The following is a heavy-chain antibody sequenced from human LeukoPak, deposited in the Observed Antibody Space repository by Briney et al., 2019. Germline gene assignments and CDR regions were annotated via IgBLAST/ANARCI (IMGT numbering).Heavy chain of an antibody. V-gene: IGHV3-23*01. CDR1: GFTFSSYA. J-gene: IGHJ6*03. Sequence: PGGSLRLSCAASGFTFSSYAMSWVHQAPGKGLEWVSAISGSGGSTYYADSVKGRFTISRDNSKNTLYLQMNSLRAEDTAVYYCAKGSGVATISYYYYMDVWGKGTTVTVSS. CDR3: AKGSGVATISYYYYMDV. D-gene: IGHD5-12*01. CDR2: ISGSGGST.